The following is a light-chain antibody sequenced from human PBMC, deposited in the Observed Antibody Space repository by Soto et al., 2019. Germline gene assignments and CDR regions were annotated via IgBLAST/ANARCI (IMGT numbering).Light chain of an antibody. J-gene: IGKJ4*01. V-gene: IGKV1-5*03. CDR1: QRISTW. Sequence: DIQMTQSPSTLSASVGDRVTMTCRASQRISTWLAWYQQKPGKAPKILIYKASSLEGGVPSRFGGSGSGTLFNITISSLHPDDFATYYCQQYNTYPLTFGGGTTVDIK. CDR3: QQYNTYPLT. CDR2: KAS.